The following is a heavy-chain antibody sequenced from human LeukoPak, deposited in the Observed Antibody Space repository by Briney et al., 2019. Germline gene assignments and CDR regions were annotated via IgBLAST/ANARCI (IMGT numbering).Heavy chain of an antibody. CDR2: INPSGGST. J-gene: IGHJ4*02. V-gene: IGHV1-46*01. CDR3: ARAYTVTDDFDY. Sequence: ASVKVSCKASGYTFTSYYMHWVRQAPGQGLEWMGIINPSGGSTSYAQKSQGRVTMTRDTSTSTVYMELSRLRSEDTAVYYCARAYTVTDDFDYWGQGTLVTVSS. D-gene: IGHD4-17*01. CDR1: GYTFTSYY.